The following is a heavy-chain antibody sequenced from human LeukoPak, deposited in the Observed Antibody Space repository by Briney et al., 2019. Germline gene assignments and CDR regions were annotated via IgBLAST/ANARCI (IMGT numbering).Heavy chain of an antibody. CDR2: ISTYNGNT. Sequence: ASVKVSCKASGYTFISYGISWVRQATGQGLEWMGWISTYNGNTNYAQKLQGRVTMTTDTSTSTAYMELRSLRSDDTAVYYCARTTTDGAGRPLFDYWGQGTLVTVSS. J-gene: IGHJ4*02. V-gene: IGHV1-18*01. D-gene: IGHD4-17*01. CDR3: ARTTTDGAGRPLFDY. CDR1: GYTFISYG.